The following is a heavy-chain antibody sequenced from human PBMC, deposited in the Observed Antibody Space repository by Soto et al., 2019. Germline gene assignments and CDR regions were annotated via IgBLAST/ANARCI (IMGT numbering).Heavy chain of an antibody. CDR3: ARSSESWKSSSWYYFDY. CDR2: AHHSGRT. J-gene: IGHJ4*02. Sequence: SETLSLTCTVSGGSMSSSNWWYWVRQSPGKGLEWIGEAHHSGRTNYNPSLKSRVTISVDKSKNHFSLKLSSVTAADTAVYYCARSSESWKSSSWYYFDYGGQGTLVTVSS. V-gene: IGHV4-4*02. CDR1: GGSMSSSNW. D-gene: IGHD6-13*01.